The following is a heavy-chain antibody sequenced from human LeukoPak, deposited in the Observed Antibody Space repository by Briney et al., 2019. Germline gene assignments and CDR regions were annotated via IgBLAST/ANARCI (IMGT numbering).Heavy chain of an antibody. V-gene: IGHV3-30*18. D-gene: IGHD3-3*01. CDR2: ISYDGSNK. J-gene: IGHJ4*02. CDR1: GFTFSSYG. Sequence: GGSLRLSCAASGFTFSSYGMHWVRQAPGKGLEWVAVISYDGSNKYYADSVKGRFTISGDNSKNTLYLQMNSLRAEDTAVYYCAKDGDYDFWSGYSYYFDYWGQGTLVTVSS. CDR3: AKDGDYDFWSGYSYYFDY.